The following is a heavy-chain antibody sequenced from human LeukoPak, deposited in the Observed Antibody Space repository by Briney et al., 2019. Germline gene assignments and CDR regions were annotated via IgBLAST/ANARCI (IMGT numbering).Heavy chain of an antibody. D-gene: IGHD3-9*01. CDR1: GGSISSYY. J-gene: IGHJ6*02. V-gene: IGHV4-59*01. CDR2: IYYSGST. CDR3: ASVTLYYDILTGYSLNDYYYGMDV. Sequence: SETLSLTCTVSGGSISSYYWSWIRQPPGKGLEWIGYIYYSGSTNYNPSLKSRVTISVDTSKNQFSLKLSSVTAADTAVYYCASVTLYYDILTGYSLNDYYYGMDVWGQGTTVTVSS.